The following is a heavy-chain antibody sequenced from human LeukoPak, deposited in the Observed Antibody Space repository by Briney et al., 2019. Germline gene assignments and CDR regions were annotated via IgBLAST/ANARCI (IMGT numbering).Heavy chain of an antibody. CDR3: ARIDAVDSGYYFDY. J-gene: IGHJ4*02. Sequence: SETLSLTCTVSGGSISSGDYYWSWIRQPPGKGLEWIGYIYYSGSTYYNPSLKSRVTISVDTSKNQFSLKLSSVTAADTAVYYCARIDAVDSGYYFDYWGQGTLVTVSS. V-gene: IGHV4-30-4*02. D-gene: IGHD3-22*01. CDR1: GGSISSGDYY. CDR2: IYYSGST.